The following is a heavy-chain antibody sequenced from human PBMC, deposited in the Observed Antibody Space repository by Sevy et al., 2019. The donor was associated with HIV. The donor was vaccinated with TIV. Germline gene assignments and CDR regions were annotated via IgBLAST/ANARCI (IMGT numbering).Heavy chain of an antibody. CDR1: GFTFSSYG. CDR2: IRYDGSNK. D-gene: IGHD3-10*01. V-gene: IGHV3-30*02. Sequence: GGSLRLSCAASGFTFSSYGMHWVRQAPGKGLEWVAFIRYDGSNKYYADSVKGRFTISRDNSKNTLYLQMNSLRAEETAVYYCAPLYYYGSGSPWGMDVWGQGTTVTVSS. CDR3: APLYYYGSGSPWGMDV. J-gene: IGHJ6*02.